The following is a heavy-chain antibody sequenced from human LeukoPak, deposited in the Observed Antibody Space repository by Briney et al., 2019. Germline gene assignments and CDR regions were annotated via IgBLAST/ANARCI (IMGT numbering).Heavy chain of an antibody. V-gene: IGHV4-59*01. CDR1: GGSISSYY. CDR2: IYYSGST. D-gene: IGHD3-10*01. Sequence: PSETLSLTCTVSGGSISSYYWSWIRQPPGKGLEWIGYIYYSGSTNYNPSLKSRVTISVDTSKNQSSLKLSSVTAADTAVYYCARAGGLWFGELFRGLRFDPWGQGTLVTVSS. CDR3: ARAGGLWFGELFRGLRFDP. J-gene: IGHJ5*02.